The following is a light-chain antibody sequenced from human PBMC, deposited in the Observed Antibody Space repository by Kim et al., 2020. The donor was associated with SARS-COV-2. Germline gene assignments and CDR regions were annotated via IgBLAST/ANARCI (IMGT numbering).Light chain of an antibody. Sequence: DIVMTQSPLSLPVTPVEPASISCRSSQSLLHTNGYNYLDWYLQKPGHSPHLLIYLGSNRASGVPDRFSGSASGTDFTLKISRVEAEDVGIYYCMQALQTPPTFGQGTKLEIK. CDR3: MQALQTPPT. V-gene: IGKV2-28*01. CDR1: QSLLHTNGYNY. CDR2: LGS. J-gene: IGKJ2*01.